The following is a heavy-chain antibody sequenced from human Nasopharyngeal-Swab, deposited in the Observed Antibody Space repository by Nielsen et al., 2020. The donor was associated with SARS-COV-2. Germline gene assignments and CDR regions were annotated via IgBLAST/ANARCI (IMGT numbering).Heavy chain of an antibody. D-gene: IGHD4-17*01. J-gene: IGHJ6*02. CDR2: ISYDGSNQ. CDR3: ARGKDGVYYYYGMDV. CDR1: GFNFHTYA. Sequence: GGSLRLSCVASGFNFHTYALHWVRKAPGKGLEGVAIISYDGSNQFYADSVKGRFTVSRDNSKNTLYLQMSSLTREDTAIYYCARGKDGVYYYYGMDVWGQGTTVTVSS. V-gene: IGHV3-30*04.